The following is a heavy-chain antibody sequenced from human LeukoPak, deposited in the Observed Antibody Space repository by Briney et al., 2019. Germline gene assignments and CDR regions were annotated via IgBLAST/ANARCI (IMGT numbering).Heavy chain of an antibody. CDR1: GFTFSSYW. V-gene: IGHV3-7*03. J-gene: IGHJ4*02. CDR3: ARERPIVADVDLDY. Sequence: PGGSLRLSCAASGFTFSSYWMSWVRQAPGKGLEWVANIKQDGSEEYYVDSVKGRFTISRDNAKNSLYLQMNSLRAEDTAVYYCARERPIVADVDLDYWGQGTLVTVSS. CDR2: IKQDGSEE. D-gene: IGHD5-12*01.